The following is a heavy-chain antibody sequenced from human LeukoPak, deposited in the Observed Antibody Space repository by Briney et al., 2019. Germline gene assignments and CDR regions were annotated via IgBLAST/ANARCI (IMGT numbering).Heavy chain of an antibody. CDR1: GGSFSGYY. Sequence: SETLSLTCAVYGGSFSGYYWSWIRQPPGKGLEWIGEINHSGSTNYNPSLKSRVTISVDTSKNQFSLKLSSVTAADTAVYYCARDPYYYDSSGGNDAFDIWGQGTMVTVSS. D-gene: IGHD3-22*01. J-gene: IGHJ3*02. V-gene: IGHV4-34*01. CDR2: INHSGST. CDR3: ARDPYYYDSSGGNDAFDI.